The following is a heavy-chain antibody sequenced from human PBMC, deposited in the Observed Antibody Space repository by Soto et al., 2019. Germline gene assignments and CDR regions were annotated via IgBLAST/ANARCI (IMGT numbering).Heavy chain of an antibody. J-gene: IGHJ4*02. CDR2: ISYDGSDK. CDR1: GFTFSSYA. Sequence: QVQLVESGGGVVQPGRSLRLSCAASGFTFSSYAMHWVRQAPGKGLEWVAVISYDGSDKYYADSVKGRFTISRDNSKNTLNLQMTSLRADDTAVYYCAKGLGELSPESYDYWGQGTLITVSS. V-gene: IGHV3-30*18. CDR3: AKGLGELSPESYDY. D-gene: IGHD3-16*02.